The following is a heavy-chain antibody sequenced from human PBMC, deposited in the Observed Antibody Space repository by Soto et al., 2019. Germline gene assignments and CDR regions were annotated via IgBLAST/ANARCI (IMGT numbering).Heavy chain of an antibody. V-gene: IGHV3-23*01. CDR3: AYRSTPFAP. D-gene: IGHD6-13*01. CDR2: ISGSGGST. J-gene: IGHJ5*02. Sequence: EVQLLESGGGLVQPGGSLRLSCAASGFTFSSYAMSWVRQAPGKGLEWVSAISGSGGSTYYADSVMGRFSISRDISKSPLYLSTHGLRAEDTVVYHCAYRSTPFAPLGPGPLVTVSS. CDR1: GFTFSSYA.